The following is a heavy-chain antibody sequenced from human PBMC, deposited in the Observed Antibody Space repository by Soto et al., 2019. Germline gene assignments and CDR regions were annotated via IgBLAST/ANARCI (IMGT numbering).Heavy chain of an antibody. CDR1: GFTFSDCY. V-gene: IGHV3-11*06. D-gene: IGHD6-19*01. J-gene: IGHJ4*02. Sequence: PGGSLRLSCAASGFTFSDCYMSWIRQAPGKGLEWVSYISSSSIYTNYADSVKGRFTISRDNAKNSLYLQMNSLRAEDTAVYYCARVGQYYFDYWGQGTLITVST. CDR2: ISSSSIYT. CDR3: ARVGQYYFDY.